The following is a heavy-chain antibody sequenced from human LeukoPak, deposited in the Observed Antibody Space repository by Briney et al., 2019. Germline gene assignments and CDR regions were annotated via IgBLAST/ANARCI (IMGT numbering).Heavy chain of an antibody. CDR3: ARGTNWGSLVGAFDI. J-gene: IGHJ3*02. Sequence: SETLSLTCSVSGGSISSGGYYWSWIRLHPGKGLEWIGYIYYSGSTYYNPSLKSRVIISVDTSKIQFSLNLSSVTAADTAVYYCARGTNWGSLVGAFDIWGQGTMVTVSS. CDR1: GGSISSGGYY. CDR2: IYYSGST. V-gene: IGHV4-31*03. D-gene: IGHD7-27*01.